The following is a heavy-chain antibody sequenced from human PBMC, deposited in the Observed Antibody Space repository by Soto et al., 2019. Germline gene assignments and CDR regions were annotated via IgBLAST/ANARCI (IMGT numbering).Heavy chain of an antibody. D-gene: IGHD6-6*01. V-gene: IGHV4-4*07. CDR2: IYTSGST. J-gene: IGHJ4*02. CDR1: CGSIISYY. Sequence: SETLSPTCTFSCGSIISYYWSWIRQPAGKGLEWIGRIYTSGSTNYNPSLKSRVTMSVDTSKNQFSLKLSSVTAADTAVYYCARETASSSSSFDYWGQGTLVTVSS. CDR3: ARETASSSSSFDY.